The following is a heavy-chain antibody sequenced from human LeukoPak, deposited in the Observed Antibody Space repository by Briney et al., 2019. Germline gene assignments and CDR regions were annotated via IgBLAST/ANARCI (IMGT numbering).Heavy chain of an antibody. CDR3: AKDQGIVVVPAACDY. D-gene: IGHD2-2*01. CDR2: ISGSGGST. J-gene: IGHJ4*02. Sequence: PGGSLRLSCAASGFTFSSYGMSWVRQAPGKGLEWVSAISGSGGSTYYADSVKGRFTISRDNSKNTLYLQMNSLRAEDMAVYYCAKDQGIVVVPAACDYWGQGTLVTVSS. V-gene: IGHV3-23*01. CDR1: GFTFSSYG.